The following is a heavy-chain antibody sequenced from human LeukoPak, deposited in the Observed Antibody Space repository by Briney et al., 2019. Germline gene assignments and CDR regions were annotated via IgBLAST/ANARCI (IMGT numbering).Heavy chain of an antibody. CDR3: AKDWRSSWYYFDY. V-gene: IGHV3-30*18. Sequence: GGSLRLSCAASGFTFSSYGMHWVRQAPGKGLEWVAVISYDGSNKYYADSVKGRFTISRDNSKNTLYLQMNSLRAEDTAVYYCAKDWRSSWYYFDYWGQGTLVTVSS. D-gene: IGHD6-13*01. CDR1: GFTFSSYG. J-gene: IGHJ4*02. CDR2: ISYDGSNK.